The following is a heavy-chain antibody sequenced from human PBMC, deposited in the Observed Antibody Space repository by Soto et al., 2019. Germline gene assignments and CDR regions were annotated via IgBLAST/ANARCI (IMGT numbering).Heavy chain of an antibody. Sequence: QITLNESGPTQVKPRQTLTLTCTFSGFSLTTSGVGVGWIRQSPGKAPEWLALIYWDDDKGYSPSLKSRVTITKDTSKNQVVLTMADLDPADTATYYCAHRVLRTVFGLVTTTAIYFDFWGQGTPVAVSS. CDR2: IYWDDDK. D-gene: IGHD3-3*01. V-gene: IGHV2-5*02. J-gene: IGHJ4*02. CDR1: GFSLTTSGVG. CDR3: AHRVLRTVFGLVTTTAIYFDF.